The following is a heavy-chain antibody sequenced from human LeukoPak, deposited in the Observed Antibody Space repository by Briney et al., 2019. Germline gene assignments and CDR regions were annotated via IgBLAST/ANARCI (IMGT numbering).Heavy chain of an antibody. CDR2: ISSSGSTI. CDR1: GLTFSDYY. Sequence: GGSLRLSCAASGLTFSDYYMSWIRQAPGKGLEWVSYISSSGSTIYYADSVKGRFTISRDNAKNSLYLQMNSLRAEDTAVYYCATVVAAKGDDAFDIWGQGTMVTVSS. J-gene: IGHJ3*02. V-gene: IGHV3-11*01. D-gene: IGHD2-15*01. CDR3: ATVVAAKGDDAFDI.